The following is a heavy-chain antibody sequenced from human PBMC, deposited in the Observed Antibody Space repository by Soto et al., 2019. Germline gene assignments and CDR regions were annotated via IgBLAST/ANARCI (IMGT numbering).Heavy chain of an antibody. D-gene: IGHD6-13*01. CDR3: ARQIAAAPYYFDY. J-gene: IGHJ4*02. Sequence: SETLSLTCTVSAGSISTYYWSWIRQPPGKGLEWIGHIYYSGTTNYSPSLKSRVTISVDTSQNQFSLKLNSVTAADTAVYYCARQIAAAPYYFDYWGQGILVT. CDR1: AGSISTYY. CDR2: IYYSGTT. V-gene: IGHV4-59*08.